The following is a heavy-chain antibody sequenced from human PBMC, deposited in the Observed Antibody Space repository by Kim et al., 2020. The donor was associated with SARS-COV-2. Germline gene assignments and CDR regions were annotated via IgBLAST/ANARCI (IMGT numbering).Heavy chain of an antibody. D-gene: IGHD2-2*01. CDR2: ISPDGNQK. V-gene: IGHV3-30-3*01. J-gene: IGHJ4*02. Sequence: GGSLRLSCAASGFDFKKYIMQWVRQAPGTGLQWLAVISPDGNQKHYADSLKGRITVTRDNDRNTLDLQMTSLRVEDTAVYFCARVVDTWGQGSLVIVSS. CDR1: GFDFKKYI. CDR3: ARVVDT.